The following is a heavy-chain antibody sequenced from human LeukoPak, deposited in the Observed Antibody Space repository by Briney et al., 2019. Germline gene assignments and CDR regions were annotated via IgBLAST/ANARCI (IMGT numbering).Heavy chain of an antibody. V-gene: IGHV3-48*01. CDR3: ARDRNYYDSSGYHRVDY. J-gene: IGHJ4*02. D-gene: IGHD3-22*01. CDR1: GFTFSSYS. CDR2: ISSSSSTI. Sequence: GGSLRLSCVASGFTFSSYSMNWVRQAPGKGLEWVSYISSSSSTIYYADSVKGRFTISRDNAKNSLYLQMNSLRAEDTAVYYCARDRNYYDSSGYHRVDYWGQGTLVTVSS.